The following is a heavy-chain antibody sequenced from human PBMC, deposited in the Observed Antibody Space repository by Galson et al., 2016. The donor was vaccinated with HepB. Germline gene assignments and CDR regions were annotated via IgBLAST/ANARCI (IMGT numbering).Heavy chain of an antibody. D-gene: IGHD2-2*01. J-gene: IGHJ4*02. Sequence: SLRLSCAASGFSFSTYAMCWVRQAPGKGLDLVSCISPSGVDTSYADSVKGRFTISRDNSKSTLYLQMNSLRVEDSALYYCAKDMALPADGAEFDYWSQGTRVTVSS. CDR3: AKDMALPADGAEFDY. CDR1: GFSFSTYA. V-gene: IGHV3-23*01. CDR2: ISPSGVDT.